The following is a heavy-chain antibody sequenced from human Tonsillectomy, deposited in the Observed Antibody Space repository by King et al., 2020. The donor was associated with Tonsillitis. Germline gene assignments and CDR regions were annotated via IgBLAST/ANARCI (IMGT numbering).Heavy chain of an antibody. Sequence: QLQESGPGLVKPSETLSLTCTVSGSSISSYYWSWIRQPPGKGLEWIGYIYYSGSTNYNPSLKSRVTISVDTSKNQFSLKLSSVTAADTAVYYCARGDRGSYYGMDVWGQGTTVTVSS. J-gene: IGHJ6*02. CDR3: ARGDRGSYYGMDV. V-gene: IGHV4-59*08. CDR2: IYYSGST. CDR1: GSSISSYY. D-gene: IGHD3-10*01.